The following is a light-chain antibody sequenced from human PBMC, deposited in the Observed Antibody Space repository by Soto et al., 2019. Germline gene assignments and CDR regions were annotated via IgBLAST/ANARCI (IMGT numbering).Light chain of an antibody. V-gene: IGKV3-20*01. CDR1: QSVSSSS. J-gene: IGKJ5*01. CDR3: QQYANSPIT. Sequence: EIVLTQSPGTLSLSPGERATLSCRASQSVSSSSLAWYQQKPGQAPRLLIYGASSRATGIPDRFSGSGSGTDFTLTVTRMETEDLAVYYCQQYANSPITVGQGTRLEIK. CDR2: GAS.